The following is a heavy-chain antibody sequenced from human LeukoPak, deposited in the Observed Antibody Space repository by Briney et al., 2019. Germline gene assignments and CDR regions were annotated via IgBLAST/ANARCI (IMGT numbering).Heavy chain of an antibody. D-gene: IGHD3-10*01. V-gene: IGHV4-31*03. CDR1: GGSISSGGYY. CDR3: ARERLIRGVAPFDY. J-gene: IGHJ4*02. CDR2: IYYSGNT. Sequence: PSQTLSLTCTVSGGSISSGGYYWSWIRQHPGKGLEWIGYIYYSGNTNYNPSLKSRITISIDTSKTQFSLKLISVTAADTAVYYCARERLIRGVAPFDYWGQGALVTVSS.